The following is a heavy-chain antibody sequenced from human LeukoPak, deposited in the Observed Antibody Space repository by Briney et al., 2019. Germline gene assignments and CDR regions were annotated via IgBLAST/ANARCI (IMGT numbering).Heavy chain of an antibody. CDR1: GFTFSSYS. J-gene: IGHJ4*02. CDR3: ARPYCSSTSCPTFDD. CDR2: ISSSSSYI. Sequence: PGGSLRLSCAASGFTFSSYSMNWVRQAPGKGLEWVSSISSSSSYIYYADSVKGRFTISRDNAKNSLYLQMNSLRAEDTAMYYCARPYCSSTSCPTFDDWGQGTLVTVSS. D-gene: IGHD2-2*01. V-gene: IGHV3-21*01.